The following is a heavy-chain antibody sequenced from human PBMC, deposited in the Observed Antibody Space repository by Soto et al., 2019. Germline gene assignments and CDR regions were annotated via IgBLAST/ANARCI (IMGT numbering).Heavy chain of an antibody. CDR3: ARARDCYKGPSSAFDI. Sequence: QVQLVESGGGVVQPGRSLRLSCAASGFTFSSYAMHWVRQAPGKGLEWVAVISYDGSNKYYADSVKGRFTISRDNSKNTLYLQMNSLRAEDTAEYYCARARDCYKGPSSAFDIWGQGTMVTVS. V-gene: IGHV3-30-3*01. D-gene: IGHD2-21*01. J-gene: IGHJ3*02. CDR1: GFTFSSYA. CDR2: ISYDGSNK.